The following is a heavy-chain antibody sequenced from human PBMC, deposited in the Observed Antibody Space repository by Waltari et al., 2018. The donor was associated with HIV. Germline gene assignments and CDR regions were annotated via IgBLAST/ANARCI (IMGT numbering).Heavy chain of an antibody. CDR3: ARSWGAFHSTDGRFDY. D-gene: IGHD2-2*01. Sequence: EVQLVESGGGLVQPGGSLRRSCAASVIAVSNYYMTWVRQAPGKGLKWVSVIFSGGNTYYADSVKGRFTISRDTSKNTVFLQMNRVRVEDTAVYFCARSWGAFHSTDGRFDYWGQGSLVTVSS. CDR2: IFSGGNT. V-gene: IGHV3-66*01. J-gene: IGHJ4*02. CDR1: VIAVSNYY.